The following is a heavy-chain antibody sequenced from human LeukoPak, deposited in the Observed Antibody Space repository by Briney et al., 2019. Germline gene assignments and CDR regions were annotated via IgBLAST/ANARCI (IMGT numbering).Heavy chain of an antibody. V-gene: IGHV4-59*01. J-gene: IGHJ2*01. CDR2: IYYTGST. Sequence: SETLSLTCTVSGGSISTYYWHWIRQPPGKGLEWIGYIYYTGSTNYNPSLKSRVTISVDTSKNEFSLNLISVTAADTAVYYCARDRASFYYDTGGYAPDWYFDLWGRGTLVTVSA. CDR1: GGSISTYY. CDR3: ARDRASFYYDTGGYAPDWYFDL. D-gene: IGHD3-22*01.